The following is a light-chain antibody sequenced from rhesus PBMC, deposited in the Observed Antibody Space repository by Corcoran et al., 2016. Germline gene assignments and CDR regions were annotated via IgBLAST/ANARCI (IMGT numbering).Light chain of an antibody. J-gene: IGKJ1*01. CDR3: QQSSNLWT. Sequence: ETVVTQSPATLSLSPGESATLSCRASQSVGSYLAWYQKKPGQAPRLLIYGATSRATGIPDRFSGSGSGTDVTLTLSRLEPGDVALYYFQQSSNLWTFGQGTKVAI. CDR2: GAT. V-gene: IGKV3-24*04. CDR1: QSVGSY.